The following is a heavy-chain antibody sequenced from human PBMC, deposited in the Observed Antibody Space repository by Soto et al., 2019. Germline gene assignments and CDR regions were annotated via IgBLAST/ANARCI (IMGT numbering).Heavy chain of an antibody. J-gene: IGHJ6*02. CDR1: GFTFSSYS. V-gene: IGHV3-21*01. CDR2: ISSSSSYI. CDR3: ARVNGAMVSYYYYGMDV. Sequence: PGGSLRLSCAASGFTFSSYSMNWARQAPGKGLEWVSSISSSSSYIYYADSVKGRFTISRDNAKNSLYLQMNSLRAEDTAVYYCARVNGAMVSYYYYGMDVWGQGTTV. D-gene: IGHD5-18*01.